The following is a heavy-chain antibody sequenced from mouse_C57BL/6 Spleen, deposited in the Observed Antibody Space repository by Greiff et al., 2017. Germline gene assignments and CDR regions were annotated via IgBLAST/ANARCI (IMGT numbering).Heavy chain of an antibody. J-gene: IGHJ4*01. V-gene: IGHV3-1*01. CDR1: GYSITSGYD. CDR3: ASGDSCGAMDY. Sequence: EVKLQESGPGMVKPSPSLSLTCTVTGYSITSGYDRHWIRHSPGNKLELMGYISYSGSTNYNPSLKSLISFTHDTSKNHFFLKLNSVTTEDTATSYCASGDSCGAMDYWGQGTSVTVSS. D-gene: IGHD3-2*01. CDR2: ISYSGST.